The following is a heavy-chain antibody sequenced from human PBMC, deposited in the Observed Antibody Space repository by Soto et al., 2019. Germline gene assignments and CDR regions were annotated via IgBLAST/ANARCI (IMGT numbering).Heavy chain of an antibody. CDR2: IWYEGITK. J-gene: IGHJ5*02. CDR3: ARDVDRTSHLNWFDP. D-gene: IGHD5-12*01. CDR1: GFSLSGYG. V-gene: IGHV3-33*01. Sequence: QVQLVESGGGVVQPGRSLRLSCEVSGFSLSGYGMHWVRQAPGRGLEWVAVIWYEGITKNYADSVKGRFTISRDTSKNTEYLQIDSLKVGDTAVYYCARDVDRTSHLNWFDPWGQGVMVTVSS.